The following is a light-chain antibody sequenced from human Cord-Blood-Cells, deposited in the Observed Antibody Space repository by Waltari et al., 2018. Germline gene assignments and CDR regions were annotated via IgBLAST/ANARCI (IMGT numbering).Light chain of an antibody. V-gene: IGLV2-14*01. CDR1: SSDVGGYNY. Sequence: QSALTQPASVSGPPGQSLSISCTGTSSDVGGYNYVSWYQQHPGNAPKLMIYDVSKRPSGVSNRFSGSKSDNTASLTISGLQAEDEADYYCSSYTSSSTRVFGGGTKLTVL. CDR2: DVS. J-gene: IGLJ3*02. CDR3: SSYTSSSTRV.